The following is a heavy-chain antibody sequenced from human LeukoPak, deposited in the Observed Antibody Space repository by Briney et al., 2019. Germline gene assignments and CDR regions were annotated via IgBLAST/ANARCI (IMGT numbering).Heavy chain of an antibody. CDR2: MNPNSGNT. CDR1: GYTFTSYD. V-gene: IGHV1-8*01. D-gene: IGHD5/OR15-5a*01. J-gene: IGHJ6*02. Sequence: ASVKVSCKASGYTFTSYDINWVRQATGQGLEWMGWMNPNSGNTGYAQKFQGRVTMTRNTSISTAYMELSSLRSEDTAVYYCARDVSGNYYYYGMDVWGQGTLVTVSS. CDR3: ARDVSGNYYYYGMDV.